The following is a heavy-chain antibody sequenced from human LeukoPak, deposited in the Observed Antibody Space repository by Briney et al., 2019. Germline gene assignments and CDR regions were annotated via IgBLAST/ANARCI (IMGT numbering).Heavy chain of an antibody. CDR1: GGSISNYY. Sequence: PSETLPLTCIVSGGSISNYYWSWIRQPPGKGLEWIGYISNSGSANYNPSLKSRVTISVDMSKNQFSLKLSSVTAAATAVYYCARAYDSSGYYLRHLDYWGQGTLVTVSS. CDR2: ISNSGSA. D-gene: IGHD3-22*01. CDR3: ARAYDSSGYYLRHLDY. V-gene: IGHV4-59*08. J-gene: IGHJ4*02.